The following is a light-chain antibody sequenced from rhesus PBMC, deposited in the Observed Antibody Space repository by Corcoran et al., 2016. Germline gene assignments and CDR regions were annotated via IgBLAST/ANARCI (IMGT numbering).Light chain of an antibody. CDR3: QQSNNLYS. V-gene: IGKV3-24*04. J-gene: IGKJ2*01. Sequence: ETVVTQSPATLSLSPGERATLSCRASQTVGNYLAWYQERPGQAPSLLIYVASRRATGTPDRFSGSGAGTDFTLTISSLEPEDVGIYYCQQSNNLYSFGQGTKVEIK. CDR1: QTVGNY. CDR2: VAS.